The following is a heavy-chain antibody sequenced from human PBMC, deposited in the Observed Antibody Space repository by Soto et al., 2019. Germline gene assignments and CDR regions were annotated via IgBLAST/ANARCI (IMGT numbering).Heavy chain of an antibody. J-gene: IGHJ5*02. Sequence: GSGPTLVNPTDTLTLTCTVSGFSLSNARMGVSWIRQPPGKVLEWLAHVFSNDEKSYSTSLKSRLTISKDTSKSQVVLTMTNMDPVDTATYYCARIQLRYSSSWYRRENWFDPWGQGTLVTVSS. CDR1: GFSLSNARMG. V-gene: IGHV2-26*01. D-gene: IGHD6-13*01. CDR2: VFSNDEK. CDR3: ARIQLRYSSSWYRRENWFDP.